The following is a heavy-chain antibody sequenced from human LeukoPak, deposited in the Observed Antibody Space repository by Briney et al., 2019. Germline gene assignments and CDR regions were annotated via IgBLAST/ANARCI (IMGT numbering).Heavy chain of an antibody. D-gene: IGHD3-9*01. J-gene: IGHJ3*02. Sequence: PSETLSLTCTVSGGSISSGYYYWSWIRQPPGKGLEWIGEINHSGSTNYNPSLKSRVTISVDTSKNQFSLKLSSVTAADTAVYYCARVRNELRYFDWLSRGAFDIWGQGTMVTVSS. CDR2: INHSGST. CDR1: GGSISSGYYY. V-gene: IGHV4-34*01. CDR3: ARVRNELRYFDWLSRGAFDI.